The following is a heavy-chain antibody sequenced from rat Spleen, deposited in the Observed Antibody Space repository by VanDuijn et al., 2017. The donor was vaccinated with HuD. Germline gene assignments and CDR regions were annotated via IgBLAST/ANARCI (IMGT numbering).Heavy chain of an antibody. V-gene: IGHV5-7*01. CDR2: ISYDGCST. CDR1: GFTFSDYN. Sequence: EVQLVESGGGLVQPGRSLKLSCAASGFTFSDYNMAWVRQAPKKGLEWVATISYDGCSTYYRDSVKGRFTISRDNAKSTLYLQMDSLRSEETATYYCARHYECITMMVLITTLVMDAWGQGASVTVSS. J-gene: IGHJ4*01. D-gene: IGHD1-12*02. CDR3: ARHYECITMMVLITTLVMDA.